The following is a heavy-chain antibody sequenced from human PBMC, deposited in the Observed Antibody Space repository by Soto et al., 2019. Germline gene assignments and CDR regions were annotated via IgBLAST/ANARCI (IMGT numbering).Heavy chain of an antibody. J-gene: IGHJ6*02. CDR2: INSDGSST. V-gene: IGHV3-74*01. CDR3: ASLRGSSSWYEWSYYYYGMDV. Sequence: AGGSLRLSCAASGFTFSSYWMHWVRQAPGKGLVWVSRINSDGSSTSYADSVKGRFTISRDNAKNTLYLQMNSLRAEDTAVYYCASLRGSSSWYEWSYYYYGMDVWGQGTTVTVSS. CDR1: GFTFSSYW. D-gene: IGHD6-13*01.